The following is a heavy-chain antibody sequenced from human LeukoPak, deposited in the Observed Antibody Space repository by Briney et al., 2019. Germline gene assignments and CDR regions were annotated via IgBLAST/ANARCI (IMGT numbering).Heavy chain of an antibody. D-gene: IGHD3-16*01. CDR3: ARRWVYDKRAFDT. J-gene: IGHJ3*02. Sequence: PSETLSLTCTVSGGSISGTYYWSSIRQPPGTGLGRSGYIYYTWTTHPNPSLKSRLPISRDTSKNQFPLNLSSVTGADTAVYYCARRWVYDKRAFDTWGEGTMVTVSS. CDR2: IYYTWTT. V-gene: IGHV4-59*08. CDR1: GGSISGTYY.